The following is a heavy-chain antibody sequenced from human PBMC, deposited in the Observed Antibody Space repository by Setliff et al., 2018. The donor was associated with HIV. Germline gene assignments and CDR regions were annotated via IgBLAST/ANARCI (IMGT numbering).Heavy chain of an antibody. CDR3: ARDPLLFLEWLSPGYPFGY. CDR2: IYTTGST. Sequence: LSLTCAVYGGSFSGYYWSWIRQPPGKGLEWIGYIYTTGSTNYNPSLKSRVTMSVDTSKNQFSLRLTSVTAADTAVYYCARDPLLFLEWLSPGYPFGYWGQGTLVTVSS. V-gene: IGHV4-4*09. CDR1: GGSFSGYY. D-gene: IGHD3-3*01. J-gene: IGHJ4*02.